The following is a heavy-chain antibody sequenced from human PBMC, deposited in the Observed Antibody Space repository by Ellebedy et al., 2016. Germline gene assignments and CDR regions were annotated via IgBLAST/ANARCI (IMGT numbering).Heavy chain of an antibody. J-gene: IGHJ4*02. CDR3: ARGSYSGYDPFDY. V-gene: IGHV1-3*01. D-gene: IGHD5-12*01. CDR2: INAANGNT. CDR1: GYTFTMYT. Sequence: ASVKVSCKASGYTFTMYTIHWARQAPGQGLEWMGLINAANGNTKYSQKFQGRVTITRDTSASTAYMELSSLKSEDTAVYSCARGSYSGYDPFDYWGQGTLVTVSS.